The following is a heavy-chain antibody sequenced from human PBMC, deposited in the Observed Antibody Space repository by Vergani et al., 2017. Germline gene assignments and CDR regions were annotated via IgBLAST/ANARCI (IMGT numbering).Heavy chain of an antibody. J-gene: IGHJ4*02. D-gene: IGHD5-18*01. V-gene: IGHV5-51*01. Sequence: EVQLVQSGAEVKKPGESLKISCKGSGYSFTSYWIGWVRQMPGKGLEWMGIIYPGDSATRYRPSFQGQVTISADKSISTAYLQWSVLKASDTAMYYCAGLEWDTAMALDYWGQGTLVTVSS. CDR3: AGLEWDTAMALDY. CDR1: GYSFTSYW. CDR2: IYPGDSAT.